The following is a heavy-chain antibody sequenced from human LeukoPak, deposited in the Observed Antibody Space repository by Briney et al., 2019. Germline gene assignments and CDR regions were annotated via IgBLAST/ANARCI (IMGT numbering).Heavy chain of an antibody. D-gene: IGHD3-16*01. CDR2: ISYDGSNK. V-gene: IGHV3-30*03. CDR1: GFTFSSYG. Sequence: GGSLRLSCAASGFTFSSYGMHCVRQAPGKGLEWVAIISYDGSNKYYADSVKGRFTISRDNAKNSLYLQVASLRGDDTATYYCAREGNDYYYDQWGQGTLVTVSP. CDR3: AREGNDYYYDQ. J-gene: IGHJ4*02.